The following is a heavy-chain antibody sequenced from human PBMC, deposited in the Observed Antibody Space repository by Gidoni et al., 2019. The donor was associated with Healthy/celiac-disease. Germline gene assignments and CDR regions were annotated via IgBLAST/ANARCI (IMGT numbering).Heavy chain of an antibody. CDR1: GGSISSGGYS. J-gene: IGHJ5*02. V-gene: IGHV4-30-2*01. CDR3: ARVRYCSSTSCRYGNWFDP. Sequence: QLQLQESGSGLVKPSQTLSLTCAVSGGSISSGGYSWSWIRQPPGKGLEWIGYIYHSGSTYYNPSLKSRVTISVDRSKNQFSLKLSSVTAADTAVYYCARVRYCSSTSCRYGNWFDPWGQGTLVTVSS. CDR2: IYHSGST. D-gene: IGHD2-2*01.